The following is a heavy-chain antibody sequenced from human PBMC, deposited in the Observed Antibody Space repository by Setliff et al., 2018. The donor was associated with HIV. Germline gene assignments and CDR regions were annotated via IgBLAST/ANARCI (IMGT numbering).Heavy chain of an antibody. V-gene: IGHV4-61*02. Sequence: PSETLSLTCTVSGGSISSGNYYWSWIRQPAGKGLEWIGRIYTSGSTNYNPSLKSRVTISVDSSKNQFSLKLSSVSAADTAVYYCARDLKRELVQGGDAFDIWGQGTMVTVSS. D-gene: IGHD1-26*01. J-gene: IGHJ3*02. CDR1: GGSISSGNYY. CDR3: ARDLKRELVQGGDAFDI. CDR2: IYTSGST.